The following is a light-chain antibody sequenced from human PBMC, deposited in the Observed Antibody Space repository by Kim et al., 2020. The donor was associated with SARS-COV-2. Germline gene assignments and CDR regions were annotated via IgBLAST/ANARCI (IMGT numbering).Light chain of an antibody. CDR1: QGISNY. CDR2: GAS. V-gene: IGKV1-27*01. Sequence: DIQMTQSPSSLSASVGDRVTITCRASQGISNYLAWYQQKPGKVPKLLIYGASTLQSGVPSRFSGSGFGTDFSLTISSLQPDDVATYYCQNYNSAPQTFGQGTKVEIK. CDR3: QNYNSAPQT. J-gene: IGKJ1*01.